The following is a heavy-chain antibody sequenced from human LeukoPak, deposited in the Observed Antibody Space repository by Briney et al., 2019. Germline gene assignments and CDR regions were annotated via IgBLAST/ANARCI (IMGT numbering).Heavy chain of an antibody. D-gene: IGHD4-17*01. Sequence: AGGSLRLSCAASGFTFDDYAMRWVRQAPGKGLEWVSLISGDGGSTYYADSVKGRFTISRDNSKNSLYLQMNSLRTEDTALYYCAKPYTTTVTTGWFDPWGQGTLVTVSS. CDR2: ISGDGGST. J-gene: IGHJ5*02. V-gene: IGHV3-43*02. CDR3: AKPYTTTVTTGWFDP. CDR1: GFTFDDYA.